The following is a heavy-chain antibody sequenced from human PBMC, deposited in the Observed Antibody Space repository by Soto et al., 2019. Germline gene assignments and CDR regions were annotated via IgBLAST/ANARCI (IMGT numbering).Heavy chain of an antibody. J-gene: IGHJ4*02. CDR1: GDSISSYY. CDR2: IYSSGST. V-gene: IGHV4-59*08. CDR3: ARRYGGGFDY. D-gene: IGHD3-10*01. Sequence: QVQLLESGPGLVKPSETLSLTCTVSGDSISSYYWSWIRQPPGKGLEWIGYIYSSGSTNYNPSLKSRVTISVDTSKNQFSLKLSSVTAADTAVYYCARRYGGGFDYWGQGTLVTVSS.